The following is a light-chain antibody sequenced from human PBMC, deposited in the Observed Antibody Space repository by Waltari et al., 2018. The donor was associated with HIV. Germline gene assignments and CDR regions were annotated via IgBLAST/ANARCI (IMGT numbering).Light chain of an antibody. J-gene: IGLJ3*02. CDR1: ALPKQY. Sequence: SYELTQPPSVSVSPGQTARNTCSGAALPKQYAYWYQQKPGQAPVLVIYKDTERPSGIPERFSGSSSGTTVTLTISGVQAEDDADYYCLSADTSVTWVFGGGTKLTVL. CDR3: LSADTSVTWV. CDR2: KDT. V-gene: IGLV3-25*03.